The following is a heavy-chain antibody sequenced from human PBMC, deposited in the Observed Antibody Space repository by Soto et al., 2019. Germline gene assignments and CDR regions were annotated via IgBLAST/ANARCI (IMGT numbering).Heavy chain of an antibody. J-gene: IGHJ3*02. CDR3: AYSRERQQRAFDI. Sequence: ASVKVSCKASGYTFTSYGISWVRQAPGQGLEWMGWISAYNGNTNYAQKLQGRVTMTTDTSTSTAYMVLRSLRSDDTAVYYCAYSRERQQRAFDIWGQGTMVTVSS. D-gene: IGHD6-13*01. CDR1: GYTFTSYG. V-gene: IGHV1-18*01. CDR2: ISAYNGNT.